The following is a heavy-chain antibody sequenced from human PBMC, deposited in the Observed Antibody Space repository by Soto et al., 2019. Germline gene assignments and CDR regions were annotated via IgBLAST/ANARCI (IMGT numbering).Heavy chain of an antibody. D-gene: IGHD3-10*01. CDR3: ARDRYYYGSGSYSLLGYFDY. V-gene: IGHV1-69*13. CDR2: IIPIFGTA. CDR1: GGTFSSYA. J-gene: IGHJ4*02. Sequence: SVKVSCKASGGTFSSYAISWVRQAPGQGLEWMGGIIPIFGTANYAQKFQGRVTITADESTSTAYMELSSLRSEDTAVYYCARDRYYYGSGSYSLLGYFDYWGQGTLVTVSS.